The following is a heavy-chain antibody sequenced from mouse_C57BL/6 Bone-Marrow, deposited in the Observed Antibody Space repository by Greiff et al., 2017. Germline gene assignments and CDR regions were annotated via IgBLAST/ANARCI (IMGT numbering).Heavy chain of an antibody. CDR2: ILPGSGST. V-gene: IGHV1-9*01. D-gene: IGHD2-12*01. J-gene: IGHJ3*01. CDR1: GYTFTGYW. CDR3: ARKGPSYCSGGFAY. Sequence: QVQLQQSGAELMKPGASVKLSCKATGYTFTGYWIEWVKQRPGHGLEWIGEILPGSGSTNYNEKFKGKATFTADASSNAAYMQLSSLTTEDSAIYDGARKGPSYCSGGFAYWGQGTLVTVSA.